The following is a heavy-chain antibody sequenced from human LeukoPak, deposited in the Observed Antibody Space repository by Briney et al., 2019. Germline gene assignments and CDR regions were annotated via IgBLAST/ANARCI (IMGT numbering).Heavy chain of an antibody. V-gene: IGHV3-21*01. D-gene: IGHD6-13*01. CDR1: GFTFSSHS. J-gene: IGHJ4*02. CDR3: AKLPAAGDADY. CDR2: ISSSSSYI. Sequence: GGSLRLSCAASGFTFSSHSMNWVRQAPGKGLEWVSSISSSSSYIYYADSVKGRFTISRDNAKNSLYLQMNSLRAEDTAVYYCAKLPAAGDADYWGQGTLVTVSS.